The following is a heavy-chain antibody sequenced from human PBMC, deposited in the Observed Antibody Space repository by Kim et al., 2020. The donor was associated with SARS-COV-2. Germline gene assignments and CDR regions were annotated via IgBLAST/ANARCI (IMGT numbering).Heavy chain of an antibody. CDR2: ISGSGDIT. V-gene: IGHV3-23*01. CDR1: GFTFSNYG. CDR3: ANPRQPDY. D-gene: IGHD6-13*01. Sequence: GGSLRRSCAASGFTFSNYGMTWVRQAPGKGLEWVSGISGSGDITRYADSVKGRFTISRDNSKNAMYLQMSNLRAEDTAIYYCANPRQPDYWGQGTLVTVS. J-gene: IGHJ4*02.